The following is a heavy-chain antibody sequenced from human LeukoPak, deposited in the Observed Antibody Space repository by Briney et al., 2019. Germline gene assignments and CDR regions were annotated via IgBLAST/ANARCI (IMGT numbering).Heavy chain of an antibody. Sequence: SETLSLTCSVSGGSISSYYWSWIRQPPGKGLERIGYNYYSGTTNYNPSLKSRVTISVDRSKNQFSLRLTSVTAADTAVYYCARERASAGPHFEHWGRGILVTVSS. CDR1: GGSISSYY. V-gene: IGHV4-59*13. CDR2: NYYSGTT. CDR3: ARERASAGPHFEH. D-gene: IGHD6-13*01. J-gene: IGHJ4*02.